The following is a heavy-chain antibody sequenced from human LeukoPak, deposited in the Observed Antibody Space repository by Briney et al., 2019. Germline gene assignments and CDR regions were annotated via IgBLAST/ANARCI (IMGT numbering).Heavy chain of an antibody. CDR1: GGSISSYY. CDR3: ARTTMVRGTYYMDV. CDR2: IYYSGYT. V-gene: IGHV4-59*01. J-gene: IGHJ6*03. Sequence: SETLSLTCTVSGGSISSYYWSWIRQPPGKGLEWIGYIYYSGYTTYNPSLKRRVTISVDTSKNQFSLKLSSVTAADTAVYYCARTTMVRGTYYMDVWGKGTTVTISS. D-gene: IGHD3-10*01.